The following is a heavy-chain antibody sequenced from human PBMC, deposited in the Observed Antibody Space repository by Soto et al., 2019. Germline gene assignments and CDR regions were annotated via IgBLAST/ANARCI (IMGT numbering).Heavy chain of an antibody. J-gene: IGHJ6*02. CDR2: ISSDGDTI. V-gene: IGHV3-9*01. CDR3: TKGGYDLIYYFGMDV. CDR1: GFTFHEYA. D-gene: IGHD5-12*01. Sequence: EVQLIESGGGWVQPGTSLRVSCAASGFTFHEYAMHWVRQAPGKGLEWVSGISSDGDTIAYADSVQGRFIVFRDNAKNSLYLQMNSLRAEDTALYYCTKGGYDLIYYFGMDVWGQGTTVNVAS.